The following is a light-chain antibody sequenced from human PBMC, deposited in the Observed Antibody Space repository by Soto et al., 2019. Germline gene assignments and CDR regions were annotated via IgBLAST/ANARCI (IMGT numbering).Light chain of an antibody. V-gene: IGLV2-23*01. J-gene: IGLJ1*01. CDR1: SSDVGSYTL. CDR2: EGT. Sequence: QSALTQPASVSGSPGQSITISCTGTSSDVGSYTLVSWYQQNPGKAPKLIIYEGTKRPSGVSNRFSGSKSGNTASLTISGLQAEDEADYYCCSNAVGSTYVFGTGTKLTVL. CDR3: CSNAVGSTYV.